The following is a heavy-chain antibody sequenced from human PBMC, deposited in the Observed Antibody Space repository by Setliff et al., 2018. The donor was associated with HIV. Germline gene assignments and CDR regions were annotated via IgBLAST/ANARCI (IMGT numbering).Heavy chain of an antibody. J-gene: IGHJ6*02. CDR3: ARDSLAAAEYYGMDV. D-gene: IGHD6-13*01. CDR1: GYSFINYG. Sequence: ASVKVSCKASGYSFINYGISWVRQAPGQGLEWMGWISAYNGNTNYAQKLQGRVTMTTDTSTSTAYMELRSLRSDDTAVYYCARDSLAAAEYYGMDVWGQGTTVTVS. CDR2: ISAYNGNT. V-gene: IGHV1-18*01.